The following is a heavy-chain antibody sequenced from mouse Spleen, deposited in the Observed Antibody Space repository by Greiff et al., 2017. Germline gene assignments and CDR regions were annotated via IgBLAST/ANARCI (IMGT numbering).Heavy chain of an antibody. J-gene: IGHJ3*01. V-gene: IGHV1-62-2*01. CDR2: FYPGSGSI. CDR1: GYTFTEYT. CDR3: ARHEVLYYDYDVTWFAY. D-gene: IGHD2-4*01. Sequence: QVHVKQSGAELVKPGASVKLSCKASGYTFTEYTIHWVKQRSGQGLEWIGWFYPGSGSIKYNEKFKDKATLTADKSSSTVYMELSRLTSEDSAVYFCARHEVLYYDYDVTWFAYWGQGTLVTVSA.